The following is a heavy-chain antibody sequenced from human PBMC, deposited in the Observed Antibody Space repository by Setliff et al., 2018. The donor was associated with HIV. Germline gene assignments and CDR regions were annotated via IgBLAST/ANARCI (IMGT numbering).Heavy chain of an antibody. Sequence: GESLKISCAASGFPFSSYYMGWVRQPAGKGLEWLANINQDGSEKKYVDSVKGRFILSRDNAKNSLYLQMNSLRAEDTAVYYCARRKYYYDSTAYFHYKYYGLDVWGQGTTVTVSS. V-gene: IGHV3-7*01. D-gene: IGHD3-22*01. J-gene: IGHJ6*02. CDR3: ARRKYYYDSTAYFHYKYYGLDV. CDR2: INQDGSEK. CDR1: GFPFSSYY.